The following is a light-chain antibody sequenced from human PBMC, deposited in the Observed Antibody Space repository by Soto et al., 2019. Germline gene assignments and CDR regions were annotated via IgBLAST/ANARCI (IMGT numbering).Light chain of an antibody. CDR1: NIGSKS. J-gene: IGLJ1*01. Sequence: SYELTQPPSVSVAPGKTARITCGGNNIGSKSVHWYQQKPGQAPVLVIYYDSDRPSGIPERFSGSNSGNTATLTISRVEAGDEADYYCQVWDSSSDPSTDVFGTGTKLTVL. CDR3: QVWDSSSDPSTDV. CDR2: YDS. V-gene: IGLV3-21*04.